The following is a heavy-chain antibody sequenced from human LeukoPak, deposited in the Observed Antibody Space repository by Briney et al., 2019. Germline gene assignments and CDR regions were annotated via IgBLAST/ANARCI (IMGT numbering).Heavy chain of an antibody. CDR2: IYLSGST. J-gene: IGHJ2*01. V-gene: IGHV4-30-2*06. CDR3: ARVVLVRGVMPYWYFDL. D-gene: IGHD3-10*01. CDR1: GGSISSGGYS. Sequence: SETLSLTCAVSGGSISSGGYSWSWVRQSPGKGLEWIGNIYLSGSTYYNPSLKTRVTISVDRSKNQFSLKLSSVTAADTAVYYCARVVLVRGVMPYWYFDLWGRGTLVTVSS.